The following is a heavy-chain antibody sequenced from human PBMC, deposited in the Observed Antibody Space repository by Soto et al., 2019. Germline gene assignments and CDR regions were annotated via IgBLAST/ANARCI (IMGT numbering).Heavy chain of an antibody. CDR2: FDPEDGDT. CDR1: GYTLTELS. J-gene: IGHJ4*02. Sequence: ASVKSSCKVSGYTLTELSMHWVRQAPGKGLEWMGGFDPEDGDTIYAQKFQGRVTMTEDTSTDTAYMALSSLRSEDTAVYYCATLYSGSYFLRGLVDYWGQGTLVTVSS. V-gene: IGHV1-24*01. D-gene: IGHD1-26*01. CDR3: ATLYSGSYFLRGLVDY.